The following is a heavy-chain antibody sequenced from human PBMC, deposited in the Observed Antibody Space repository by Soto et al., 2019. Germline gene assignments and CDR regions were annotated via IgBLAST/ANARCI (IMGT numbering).Heavy chain of an antibody. Sequence: QLQLQESGPGLVKPSETLSLTCTVSGGSISSSSYYWGWIRQPPGKGLEWIGSIYYSGSTYYNPSLKSRLTLSVDTSKNQFSLKLSSVTAADTAVYYCARLPYRLLKGDYYYGMDVWGQGTTVTVSS. D-gene: IGHD2-15*01. J-gene: IGHJ6*02. CDR3: ARLPYRLLKGDYYYGMDV. V-gene: IGHV4-39*01. CDR2: IYYSGST. CDR1: GGSISSSSYY.